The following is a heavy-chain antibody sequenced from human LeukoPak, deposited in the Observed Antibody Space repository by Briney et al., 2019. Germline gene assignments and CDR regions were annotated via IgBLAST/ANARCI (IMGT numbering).Heavy chain of an antibody. CDR1: GFTSSSYA. Sequence: GRSLRLSCAASGFTSSSYAMHWVRQAPGKGLEWVAVISYDGSNKYYADSVKGRFTISRDNSKNTLYLQMNSLRAEDTAVYYCARGFNRGFDPWGQGTLVTVSS. CDR2: ISYDGSNK. CDR3: ARGFNRGFDP. J-gene: IGHJ5*02. V-gene: IGHV3-30*14. D-gene: IGHD1-14*01.